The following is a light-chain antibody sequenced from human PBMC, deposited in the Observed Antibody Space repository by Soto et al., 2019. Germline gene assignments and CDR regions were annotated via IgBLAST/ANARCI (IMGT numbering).Light chain of an antibody. J-gene: IGLJ1*01. V-gene: IGLV2-14*03. CDR1: SSDVGGYNH. CDR2: DVS. Sequence: QSVLTQPASVSGSPGQSITISCTGTSSDVGGYNHVSWYQQHPGKAPKLLLYDVSNRPSGVSSRFFGSKSGNTASLTISGLQAEDEADYYCSSYASSSTYVFGTGTKVTAL. CDR3: SSYASSSTYV.